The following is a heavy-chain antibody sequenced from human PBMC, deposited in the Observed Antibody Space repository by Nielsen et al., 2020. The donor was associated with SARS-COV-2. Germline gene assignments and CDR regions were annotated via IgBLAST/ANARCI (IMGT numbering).Heavy chain of an antibody. J-gene: IGHJ6*03. V-gene: IGHV3-30*18. CDR2: LSYDGSLK. CDR3: AKERQWLGDYYYYYMDV. Sequence: GESLKISCTASGFTFSNFAMHWVRQAPGKGLEWVAILSYDGSLKYYADSVKGRFTVSRDNSKNTLYLQMNSLRTEDTAVYYCAKERQWLGDYYYYYMDVWGKGTTVTVSS. CDR1: GFTFSNFA. D-gene: IGHD6-19*01.